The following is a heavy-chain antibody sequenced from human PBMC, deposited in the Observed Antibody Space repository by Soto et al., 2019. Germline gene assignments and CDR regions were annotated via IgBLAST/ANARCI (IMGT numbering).Heavy chain of an antibody. V-gene: IGHV1-8*01. CDR1: GYTFTSYD. CDR2: MNPNSGNT. Sequence: ASVKVSCKASGYTFTSYDINWVRKATGQGLEWMGWMNPNSGNTGYAQKFQGRVTMTRNTSISTAYMELSSLRSEDTAVYYCARGSVIPAAMGDFDYWGQGTLVTVSS. J-gene: IGHJ4*02. CDR3: ARGSVIPAAMGDFDY. D-gene: IGHD2-2*01.